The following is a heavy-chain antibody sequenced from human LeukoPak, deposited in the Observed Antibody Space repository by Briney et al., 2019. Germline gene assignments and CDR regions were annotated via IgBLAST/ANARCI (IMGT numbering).Heavy chain of an antibody. CDR3: ARGHGSGRTFFDP. Sequence: GASVKVSCKASGYTFTGYYMHWVRQAPGQGLEWMGWINPNSGGTNYAQKFQGRVTMTRDTSISTAYMELSRLRSDDTAVYYCARGHGSGRTFFDPWGQGTLVTVSS. CDR2: INPNSGGT. D-gene: IGHD3-10*01. J-gene: IGHJ5*02. CDR1: GYTFTGYY. V-gene: IGHV1-2*02.